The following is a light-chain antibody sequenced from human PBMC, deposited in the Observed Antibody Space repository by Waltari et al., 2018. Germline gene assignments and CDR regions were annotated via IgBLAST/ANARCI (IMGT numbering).Light chain of an antibody. V-gene: IGLV2-14*03. Sequence: QSALTQPASVSGSPGQSITISCTGTSSDVGGYYFFSWYQQYPGKAPKLVIYDVYYRPSGVSDRFSASKSGNTASLTISGLQTEDEADYYCSSYTSISTSVVFGGGTKLTVL. J-gene: IGLJ2*01. CDR1: SSDVGGYYF. CDR3: SSYTSISTSVV. CDR2: DVY.